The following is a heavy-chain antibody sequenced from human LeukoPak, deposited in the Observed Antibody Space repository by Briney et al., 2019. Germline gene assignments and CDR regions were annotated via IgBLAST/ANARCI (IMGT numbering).Heavy chain of an antibody. CDR2: IYSGGST. Sequence: PGGSLRLSCAASGFTVSSNYMSWVRQAPGEGLEWVSVIYSGGSTYYADSVKGRFTISRDNSKNTLYLQMNSLRAEDTAVYYCARDTGGSSLDYWGQGTLVTVSS. CDR1: GFTVSSNY. J-gene: IGHJ4*02. CDR3: ARDTGGSSLDY. V-gene: IGHV3-66*01. D-gene: IGHD2-2*01.